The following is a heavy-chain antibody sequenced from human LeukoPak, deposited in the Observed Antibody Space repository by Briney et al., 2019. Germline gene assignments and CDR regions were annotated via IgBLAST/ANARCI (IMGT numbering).Heavy chain of an antibody. CDR3: ASGGYSYGTFDY. Sequence: SETLSLTCAVYGGSFSSYYWTWIRQPPGKVLEWIGEINHSGSTNYNPSLKSRVTISVDTSKNQFSLKLSSVTAADTAVYYCASGGYSYGTFDYWGQGTLVTVSS. CDR1: GGSFSSYY. CDR2: INHSGST. D-gene: IGHD5-18*01. V-gene: IGHV4-34*01. J-gene: IGHJ4*02.